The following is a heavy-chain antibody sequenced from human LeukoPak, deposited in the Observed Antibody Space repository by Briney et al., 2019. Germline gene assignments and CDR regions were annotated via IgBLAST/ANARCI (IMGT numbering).Heavy chain of an antibody. Sequence: GGSLRLSCAASGFTFSSYAMSWVRQAPGKGLEWVSAISGSGGSTYYADSVKGRFTISRDNSKNMLYLQMDGLRVEDTAVYYCGKARGYSYGTEYWGQGTLVTVSS. CDR1: GFTFSSYA. V-gene: IGHV3-23*01. CDR2: ISGSGGST. CDR3: GKARGYSYGTEY. D-gene: IGHD5-18*01. J-gene: IGHJ4*02.